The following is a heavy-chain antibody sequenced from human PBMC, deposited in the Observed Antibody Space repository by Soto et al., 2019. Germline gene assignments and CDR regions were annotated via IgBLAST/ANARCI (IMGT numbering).Heavy chain of an antibody. CDR1: GFTFDDYA. CDR2: ISWNSGSI. CDR3: ATWAYYDFSPGWFDP. J-gene: IGHJ5*02. D-gene: IGHD3-3*01. Sequence: EVQLVESGGGLVQPGRSLRLSCAASGFTFDDYAMHWVRQAPGKGLEWVSGISWNSGSIGYADSVKGRFTISRDNAKNSLYLQMNSLRAEDTALYYCATWAYYDFSPGWFDPWGQGTLVTVSS. V-gene: IGHV3-9*01.